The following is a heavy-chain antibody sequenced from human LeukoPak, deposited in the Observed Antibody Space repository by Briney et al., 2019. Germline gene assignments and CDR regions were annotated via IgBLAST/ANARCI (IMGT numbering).Heavy chain of an antibody. CDR3: AKADKRRGYSYGSLVTGDY. Sequence: GGSLRLSCAASGITFSSYAMSWVRQAPGKGLEWVSGISGSGGSTYYADSVKGRFTISRDNSKNTLYLQMNSLRAEDTAVYYCAKADKRRGYSYGSLVTGDYWGQGTLVTVSS. V-gene: IGHV3-23*01. J-gene: IGHJ4*02. CDR1: GITFSSYA. CDR2: ISGSGGST. D-gene: IGHD5-18*01.